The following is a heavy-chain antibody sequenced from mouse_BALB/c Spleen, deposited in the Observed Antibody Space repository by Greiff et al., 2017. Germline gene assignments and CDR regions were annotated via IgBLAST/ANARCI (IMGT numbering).Heavy chain of an antibody. Sequence: EVKLMESGGGLVQPGGSRKLSCAASGFTFSSFGMHWVRQAPEKGLEWVAYISSGSSTIYYADTVKGRFTISRDNPKNTLFLQMTSLRSEDTAMYYCARSFYYYGSSYDYYAMDYWGQGTSVTVSS. D-gene: IGHD1-1*01. CDR3: ARSFYYYGSSYDYYAMDY. CDR1: GFTFSSFG. V-gene: IGHV5-17*02. CDR2: ISSGSSTI. J-gene: IGHJ4*01.